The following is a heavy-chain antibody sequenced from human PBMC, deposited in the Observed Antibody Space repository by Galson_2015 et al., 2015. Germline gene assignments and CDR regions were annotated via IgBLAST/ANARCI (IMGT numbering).Heavy chain of an antibody. CDR2: ISYDGSNK. CDR1: GFTFSSYG. V-gene: IGHV3-30*18. CDR3: AKDRSGVALDY. D-gene: IGHD1-26*01. J-gene: IGHJ4*02. Sequence: SLRLSCAASGFTFSSYGMHWVRQAPGKGLEWVAVISYDGSNKYYADSVKGRFTISRDNSKNTLYLQMNSLRAEDTAVYYCAKDRSGVALDYWGRGTLVTVSS.